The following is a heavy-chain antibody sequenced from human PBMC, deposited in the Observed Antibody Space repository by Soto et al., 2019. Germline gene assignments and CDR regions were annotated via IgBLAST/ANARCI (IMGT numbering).Heavy chain of an antibody. CDR2: ISGRGGST. V-gene: IGHV3-23*01. CDR3: AKGREQWHDPYPLNFDY. D-gene: IGHD6-19*01. CDR1: GFTFSSYA. J-gene: IGHJ4*02. Sequence: EVQLLESGGGLVQPGGSLRLSCAASGFTFSSYAMSWVRQAPGKGLEWVSAISGRGGSTYYADSVKGRFTISRDNSKSPLYLQMNSLRAEDTAVYYCAKGREQWHDPYPLNFDYWGQGTLVTVSS.